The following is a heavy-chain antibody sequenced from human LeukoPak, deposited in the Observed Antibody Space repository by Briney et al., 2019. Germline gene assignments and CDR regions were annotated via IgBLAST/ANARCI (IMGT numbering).Heavy chain of an antibody. J-gene: IGHJ3*02. D-gene: IGHD2-2*01. CDR2: IWYDGKNDQ. CDR1: GFTFSRYG. Sequence: PGGSLRLSCAVSGFTFSRYGMHWIRQAPGKGMEWLTFIWYDGKNDQEYAESVKGRFTISRDNSKNTLYLQMNSLRTEDTAMYYCAKDRCSISNCREAFEIWGQGTSVTVSS. CDR3: AKDRCSISNCREAFEI. V-gene: IGHV3-30*02.